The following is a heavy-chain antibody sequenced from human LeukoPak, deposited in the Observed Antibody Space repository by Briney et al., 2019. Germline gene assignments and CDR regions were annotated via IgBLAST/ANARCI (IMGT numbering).Heavy chain of an antibody. V-gene: IGHV3-23*01. CDR1: GFTFSSYA. Sequence: GGSLRLSCAASGFTFSSYAMSWVRQAPGKGLEWVSVISGSGGNTYYADSVQGRFTISRDNAKNSLYLQMNSLRAEDTAVYYCARDLGLDYDILTGYYIGAFDIWGQGTMVTVSS. D-gene: IGHD3-9*01. CDR3: ARDLGLDYDILTGYYIGAFDI. CDR2: ISGSGGNT. J-gene: IGHJ3*02.